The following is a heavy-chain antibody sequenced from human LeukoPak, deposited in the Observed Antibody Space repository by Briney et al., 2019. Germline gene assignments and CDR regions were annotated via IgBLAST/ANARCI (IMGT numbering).Heavy chain of an antibody. J-gene: IGHJ5*02. D-gene: IGHD3-9*01. CDR2: INGDNGNT. Sequence: ASVKVSCKASGYTFTTYAMHWVRQAPGQRLEWMGWINGDNGNTKYSQKLQGRVTNTRDTSAYTGYMELRGLSSADTAVYFCARAPYDILTGYSLNWFDPWGQGTLVTVSS. CDR3: ARAPYDILTGYSLNWFDP. CDR1: GYTFTTYA. V-gene: IGHV1-3*01.